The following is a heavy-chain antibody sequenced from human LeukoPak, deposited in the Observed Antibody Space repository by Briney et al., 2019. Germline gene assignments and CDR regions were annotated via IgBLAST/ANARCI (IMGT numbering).Heavy chain of an antibody. CDR2: IYYSGGT. Sequence: SETLSLTCTVSGGSISSYYWSWVRQPPGKGLEWIGYIYYSGGTNYNPSLKSRVTISVDTSKNQFSLRLSSVTAADTAVYYCARVRYTSRWEFDLWGRGTLVTVSS. V-gene: IGHV4-59*01. CDR1: GGSISSYY. D-gene: IGHD6-13*01. CDR3: ARVRYTSRWEFDL. J-gene: IGHJ2*01.